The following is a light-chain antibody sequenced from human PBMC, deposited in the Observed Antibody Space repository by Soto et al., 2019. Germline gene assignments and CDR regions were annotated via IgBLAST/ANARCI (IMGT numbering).Light chain of an antibody. J-gene: IGLJ2*01. V-gene: IGLV1-51*01. CDR2: DSD. CDR3: LAWDSGLRAGV. CDR1: SSNIGRNY. Sequence: QSVLTQPPSVSAAPGQTVTIACSGSSSNIGRNYVSWYQQLPGTAPKLLIFDSDQRPSGIPVRFSGSKSGTSATLAITGLQTGDEADYYCLAWDSGLRAGVFGGGTKVTVL.